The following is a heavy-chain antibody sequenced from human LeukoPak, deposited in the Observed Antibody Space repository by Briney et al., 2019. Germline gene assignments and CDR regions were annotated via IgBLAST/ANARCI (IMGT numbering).Heavy chain of an antibody. CDR3: AKDQGGNIVLMVYAISSGFDY. D-gene: IGHD2-8*01. CDR2: ISGSGGST. CDR1: GFTFSSYA. V-gene: IGHV3-23*01. J-gene: IGHJ4*02. Sequence: GESLRLSCAASGFTFSSYAMSWVRQAPGKGLEWVSAISGSGGSTYYADSVKGRFTISRDNSNNTLYLQMNSLRAEDTAVYYCAKDQGGNIVLMVYAISSGFDYWGQGTLVTVSS.